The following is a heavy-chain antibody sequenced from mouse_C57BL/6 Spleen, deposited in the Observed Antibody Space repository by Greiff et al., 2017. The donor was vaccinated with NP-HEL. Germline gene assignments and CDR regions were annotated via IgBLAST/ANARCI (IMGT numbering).Heavy chain of an antibody. CDR1: GYSITSGYY. CDR3: ARDGPDYFDY. Sequence: EVQLQESGPGLVKPSQSLSLTCSVTGYSITSGYYWNWIRQFPGNKLEWMGYISYDGSNNYNPSLKNRISLTRDTSTNQFFLKLNSLATEDTATYYCARDGPDYFDYWGQGTTLTVSS. V-gene: IGHV3-6*01. CDR2: ISYDGSN. J-gene: IGHJ2*01.